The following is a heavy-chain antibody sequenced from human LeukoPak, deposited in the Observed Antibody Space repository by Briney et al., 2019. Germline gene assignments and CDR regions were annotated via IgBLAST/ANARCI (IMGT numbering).Heavy chain of an antibody. V-gene: IGHV3-74*01. D-gene: IGHD6-6*01. Sequence: PGGSLRLSCAASGFTFSSYWMHWVRQAPGKGLEWVSRINSDGTSTTYADSVKGRFTISRDNDKNTLYLQMNRLRAEDTAVYYCARDMYTTSSARGAYWGQGTLVTVSS. CDR3: ARDMYTTSSARGAY. J-gene: IGHJ4*02. CDR2: INSDGTST. CDR1: GFTFSSYW.